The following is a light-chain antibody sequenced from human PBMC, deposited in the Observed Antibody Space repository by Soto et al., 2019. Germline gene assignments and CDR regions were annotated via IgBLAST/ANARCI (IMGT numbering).Light chain of an antibody. Sequence: EIVLTQSPGTLSLSPGEGDTLSCRASQSVSSNSLAWYQQKPGQAPRLLIYGASTRATGIPDRFSGSGSGTAFTLTINSLEPEDFAVYYCQQYGSSPLTFGGGPKVEIK. CDR3: QQYGSSPLT. V-gene: IGKV3-20*01. CDR2: GAS. J-gene: IGKJ4*01. CDR1: QSVSSNS.